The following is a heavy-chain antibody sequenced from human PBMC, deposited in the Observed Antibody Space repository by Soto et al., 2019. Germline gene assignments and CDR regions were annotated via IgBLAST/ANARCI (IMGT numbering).Heavy chain of an antibody. CDR3: ASHDPGARFDP. Sequence: QVHLVQSGAEVKKPGASVKVSCKAPRYIVTAYFMHWVRQAPGQGLERMGWINSNNGATNYGLSFQGRVTMTMDASISTAYMELSSLRSDDMAVYYCASHDPGARFDPWGQGTLVIVAS. D-gene: IGHD1-1*01. V-gene: IGHV1-2*02. CDR2: INSNNGAT. J-gene: IGHJ5*02. CDR1: RYIVTAYF.